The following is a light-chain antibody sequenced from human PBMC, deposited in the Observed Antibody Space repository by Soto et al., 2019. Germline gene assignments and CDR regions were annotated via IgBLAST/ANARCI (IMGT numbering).Light chain of an antibody. CDR1: SSDIGAYNR. CDR3: SSFTSSNTYV. V-gene: IGLV2-18*02. CDR2: DVN. J-gene: IGLJ1*01. Sequence: LTQHPSVTGSPGHSVAISRTGTSSDIGAYNRVSWYQQPPGTAPKLMIYDVNNRPSGVPDRFSGSKSGNTASPTISGLPADGEADYYCSSFTSSNTYVFGTGTKVTVL.